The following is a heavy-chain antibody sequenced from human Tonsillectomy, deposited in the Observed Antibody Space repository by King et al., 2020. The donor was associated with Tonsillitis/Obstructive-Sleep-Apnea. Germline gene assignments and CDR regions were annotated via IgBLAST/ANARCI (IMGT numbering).Heavy chain of an antibody. CDR2: INHSGDT. V-gene: IGHV4-34*01. CDR3: AREEILLVPVVMGGGFDH. D-gene: IGHD2-8*01. Sequence: VQLQQWGAGLSKPSETLSLTCAVYGGSFRGSYWSWIRQPPGKGLEWIGEINHSGDTNYNPSLKSRVTISIDTSKNQFSLKLTSATAADTAVYYCAREEILLVPVVMGGGFDHWGQGTLVTVSS. CDR1: GGSFRGSY. J-gene: IGHJ4*02.